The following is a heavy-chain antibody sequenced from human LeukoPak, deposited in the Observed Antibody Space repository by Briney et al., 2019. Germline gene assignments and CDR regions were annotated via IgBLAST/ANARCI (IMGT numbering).Heavy chain of an antibody. CDR3: ARDSSSFPNYFYF. CDR1: GFTVSSTY. D-gene: IGHD3-3*02. Sequence: PGGSLRLSCAASGFTVSSTYMSWVRQAPGPGLEWVSLLYSSGITFYAESVQGRFTISRDNSKNTLYLQMNSLRAEDTAIYYCARDSSSFPNYFYFWGQGTLVAVSS. J-gene: IGHJ4*02. V-gene: IGHV3-53*01. CDR2: LYSSGIT.